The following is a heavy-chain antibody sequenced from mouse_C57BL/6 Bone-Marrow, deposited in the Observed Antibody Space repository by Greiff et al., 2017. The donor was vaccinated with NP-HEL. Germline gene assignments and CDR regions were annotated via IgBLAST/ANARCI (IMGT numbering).Heavy chain of an antibody. J-gene: IGHJ4*01. Sequence: VQLQQSGPELVKPGASVKMSCKASGYTFTDYNMHWVKQSHGKSLEWIGYINPNNGGTSYNQKFKGKAKLTVNKSSSTAYMKLRSLTSKDSAVYYCARKLYSSYYGYAMDYWGQGTSVTVSS. CDR2: INPNNGGT. D-gene: IGHD1-1*01. CDR3: ARKLYSSYYGYAMDY. CDR1: GYTFTDYN. V-gene: IGHV1-22*01.